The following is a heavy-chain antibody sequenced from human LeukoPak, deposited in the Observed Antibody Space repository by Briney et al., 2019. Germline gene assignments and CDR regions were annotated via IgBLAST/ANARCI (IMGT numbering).Heavy chain of an antibody. CDR1: GYTFTAYY. CDR2: INPNSGGT. J-gene: IGHJ4*02. CDR3: ARVTIAPTGPGEYFDY. Sequence: GASVKVSCKASGYTFTAYYMHWVRQAPGQGLEWMGWINPNSGGTYYAQKFQGRVDMTRDTSISTAYMELSSLRSDDTAVYYCARVTIAPTGPGEYFDYWGQGTLVTVSS. V-gene: IGHV1-2*02. D-gene: IGHD6-13*01.